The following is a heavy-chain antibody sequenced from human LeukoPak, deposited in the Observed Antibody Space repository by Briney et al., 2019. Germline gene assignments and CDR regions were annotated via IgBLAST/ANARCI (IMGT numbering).Heavy chain of an antibody. Sequence: GGSLSLSCAASGFTFSSYAMSWVRQAPGKGLVWVSAISGSGGSTYSADSVRGRFTISRDNSNNLLYLKMNTLRGEDAVMYYCARIPVYWSSTSCYYDDWGEGTLVTVSS. CDR2: ISGSGGST. CDR3: ARIPVYWSSTSCYYDD. V-gene: IGHV3-23*01. J-gene: IGHJ4*02. CDR1: GFTFSSYA. D-gene: IGHD2-2*01.